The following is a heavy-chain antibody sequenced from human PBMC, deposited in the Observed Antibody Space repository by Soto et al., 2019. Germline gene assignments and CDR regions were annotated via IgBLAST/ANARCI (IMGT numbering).Heavy chain of an antibody. Sequence: GGSLRLSCAASGFTFSSYGMHWVRQAPGKGLEWVAVISYDGSNKYYADSVKGRFTISRDNSKNTLYLQMNSLRAEDTAVYYCAKAYYGDLDYWGQGTLVTVSS. CDR2: ISYDGSNK. D-gene: IGHD4-17*01. CDR3: AKAYYGDLDY. V-gene: IGHV3-30*18. CDR1: GFTFSSYG. J-gene: IGHJ4*02.